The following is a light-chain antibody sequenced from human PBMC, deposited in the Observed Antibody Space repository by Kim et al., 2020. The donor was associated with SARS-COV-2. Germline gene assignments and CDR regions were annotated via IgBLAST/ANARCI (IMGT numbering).Light chain of an antibody. J-gene: IGLJ1*01. CDR1: SSDVGGYNY. CDR2: EVS. CDR3: SSYAAISNFV. V-gene: IGLV2-8*01. Sequence: QSVLTQPPSASGSPGQSVTISCTGTSSDVGGYNYVSWYQQHPGKAPKLMIYEVSKRPSGVPDRFSGSKSGNTASLTVSVLQAEDEADYYCSSYAAISNFVFGTGTKVTVL.